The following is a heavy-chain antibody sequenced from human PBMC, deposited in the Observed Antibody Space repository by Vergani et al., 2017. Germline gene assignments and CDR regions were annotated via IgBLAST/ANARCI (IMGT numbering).Heavy chain of an antibody. V-gene: IGHV3-9*01. D-gene: IGHD3-22*01. CDR2: ISRNSGAI. CDR1: GFSFDDYA. Sequence: EVQMEESGGGLVQPGRSLRLSCAASGFSFDDYAMHWVRQAPGKGLEWVSGISRNSGAIGYADSVKGRFTISRDNAKNSLYLQMNSLRAEDTALCYCAKGDSSGYSYFDYWGQGTLVTVSS. J-gene: IGHJ4*02. CDR3: AKGDSSGYSYFDY.